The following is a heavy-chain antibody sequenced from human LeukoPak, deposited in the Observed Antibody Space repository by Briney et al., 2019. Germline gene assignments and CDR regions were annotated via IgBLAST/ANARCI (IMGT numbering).Heavy chain of an antibody. CDR3: ARERAFVVVVPAAKYYYYGMDV. CDR2: INPNSGGT. CDR1: GYTFTGYY. J-gene: IGHJ6*02. V-gene: IGHV1-2*02. D-gene: IGHD2-2*01. Sequence: ASVKVSCKASGYTFTGYYMHWVRQAPGQGLEWMGRINPNSGGTNYAQKFQGRVTMTRDTSISTAYMELSRLRSDDTAVYYCARERAFVVVVPAAKYYYYGMDVWGQGTTVTVSS.